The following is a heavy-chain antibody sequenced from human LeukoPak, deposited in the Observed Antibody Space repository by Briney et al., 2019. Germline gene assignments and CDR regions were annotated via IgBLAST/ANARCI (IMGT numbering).Heavy chain of an antibody. CDR3: TRELLYHYYEY. Sequence: PGGSLRLSCSASGFTFSTNSMHWVRQAPEKGLEWVSVLYDDGTTKYPDSVKGRFTISRDNSKNTLYLQMDSLRTEDTAVYYCTRELLYHYYEYWGQGTLVTVSS. CDR1: GFTFSTNS. D-gene: IGHD3-3*01. V-gene: IGHV3-53*01. J-gene: IGHJ4*02. CDR2: LYDDGTT.